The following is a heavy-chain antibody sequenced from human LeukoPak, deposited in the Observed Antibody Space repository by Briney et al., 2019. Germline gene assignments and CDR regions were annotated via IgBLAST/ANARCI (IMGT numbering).Heavy chain of an antibody. CDR3: AKADYGDYLFDY. Sequence: PGGSLRLSCAASGYTFSRYAMSWGREAPGKGLEWVSAISGSGGSKYYADSVRGGFTIYRENYKNRLYVQMNSLRAEDTAVYYCAKADYGDYLFDYWGQGTLVTVSS. CDR1: GYTFSRYA. V-gene: IGHV3-23*01. D-gene: IGHD4-17*01. J-gene: IGHJ4*02. CDR2: ISGSGGSK.